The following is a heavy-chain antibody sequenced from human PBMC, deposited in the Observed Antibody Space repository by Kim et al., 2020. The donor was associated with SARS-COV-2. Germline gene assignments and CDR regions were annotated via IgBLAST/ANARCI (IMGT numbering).Heavy chain of an antibody. CDR3: ANFLLQIFDY. V-gene: IGHV3-30*18. Sequence: GGSLRLSCAASGFTFSSYGMHWVRQAPGKGLEWVAVISYDGSNKYYADSVKGRFTISRDNSKNTLYLQMNSLRAEDTAVYYCANFLLQIFDYWGQGTLVTVSS. J-gene: IGHJ4*02. CDR2: ISYDGSNK. D-gene: IGHD1-26*01. CDR1: GFTFSSYG.